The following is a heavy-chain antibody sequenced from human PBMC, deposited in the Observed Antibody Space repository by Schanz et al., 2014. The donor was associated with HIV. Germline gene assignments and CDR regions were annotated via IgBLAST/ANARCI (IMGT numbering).Heavy chain of an antibody. Sequence: EVQMLESGGGSVQPGGSLRLSCAASGFTFSNFAMSWVRQAPGKGLEWVSSISGSGVSTFYAGSVKGRFAISRDKSKNPLYLQMNSLRVEDTAVYYCAKMARSVAANTNFDYRGQGTLVTVSS. D-gene: IGHD6-19*01. CDR1: GFTFSNFA. V-gene: IGHV3-23*01. CDR2: ISGSGVST. CDR3: AKMARSVAANTNFDY. J-gene: IGHJ4*02.